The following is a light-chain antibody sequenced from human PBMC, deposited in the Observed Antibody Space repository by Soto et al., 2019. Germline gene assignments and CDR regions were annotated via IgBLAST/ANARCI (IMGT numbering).Light chain of an antibody. J-gene: IGKJ2*01. CDR3: QQYGGSPAGP. Sequence: EIVLTQSPGTLSLSPGERATLSCRASQSVSGSYLAWYQQKPGQAPRLLMYGASISATGTPDRFHGSGSGKDFTLTISSLEPEDFAVYYCQQYGGSPAGPFGQGTALEIK. CDR1: QSVSGSY. CDR2: GAS. V-gene: IGKV3-20*01.